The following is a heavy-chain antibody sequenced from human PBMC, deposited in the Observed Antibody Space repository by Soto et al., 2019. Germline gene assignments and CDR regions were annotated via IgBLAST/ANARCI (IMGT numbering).Heavy chain of an antibody. CDR2: TIPLFGTA. V-gene: IGHV1-69*06. Sequence: QVQLVQSGAEVKKPGSSVNVSCQASGDTFTMYSITWVRQAPGQGLEWMGATIPLFGTANYAQKFQGRVTITADKSTSTVYMDLSRLRSDDTAVYYCAQIRVFGVLGGSNYNYGMDVWGLGPTVTVSS. D-gene: IGHD3-3*01. CDR3: AQIRVFGVLGGSNYNYGMDV. J-gene: IGHJ6*01. CDR1: GDTFTMYS.